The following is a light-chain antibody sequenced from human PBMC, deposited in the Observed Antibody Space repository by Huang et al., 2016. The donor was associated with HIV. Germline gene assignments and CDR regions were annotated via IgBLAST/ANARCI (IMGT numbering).Light chain of an antibody. V-gene: IGKV2-28*01. J-gene: IGKJ1*01. CDR1: QSLLHSNGHNY. CDR3: MQGLQTWT. Sequence: DIVMVQSPASLFVTPGEAVSITCRSSQSLLHSNGHNYLDWYWQKPGQSPQLLIYLGAIRASGFPDRFSGGGSGTDFTLRINRVEAGDVGLYYCMQGLQTWTFGQGTKVEI. CDR2: LGA.